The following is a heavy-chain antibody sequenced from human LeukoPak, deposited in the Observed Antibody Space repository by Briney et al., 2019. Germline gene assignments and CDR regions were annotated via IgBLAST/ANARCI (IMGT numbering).Heavy chain of an antibody. J-gene: IGHJ4*02. CDR2: IKPDGSEK. CDR1: GFTFSSYW. D-gene: IGHD3-10*01. V-gene: IGHV3-7*01. CDR3: ARERMFSGSGSTFPYYDY. Sequence: PGGSLRLSCAASGFTFSSYWMSWVRQSRGKGLEWVANIKPDGSEKYYVDSVKGRFTISRDNARNALFLEMNSLRAEDTAVYYCARERMFSGSGSTFPYYDYWGQGTLVIVSS.